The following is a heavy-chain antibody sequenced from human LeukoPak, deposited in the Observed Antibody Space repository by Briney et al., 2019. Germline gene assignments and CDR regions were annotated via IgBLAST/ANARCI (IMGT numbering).Heavy chain of an antibody. J-gene: IGHJ6*02. CDR3: ARDLEPVLLWFGELSAYGMDV. Sequence: AASVKVSCKASGGTFTGYYMHWVRQAPGQGLEWMGWINPNSGGTNYAQKFQGRVTMTRDTSISTAYMELSRLRSDDTAVYYCARDLEPVLLWFGELSAYGMDVWGQGTTVTVSS. CDR2: INPNSGGT. V-gene: IGHV1-2*02. D-gene: IGHD3-10*01. CDR1: GGTFTGYY.